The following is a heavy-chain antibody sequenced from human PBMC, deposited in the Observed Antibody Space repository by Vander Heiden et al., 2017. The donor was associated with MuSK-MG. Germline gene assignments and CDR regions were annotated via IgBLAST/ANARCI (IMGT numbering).Heavy chain of an antibody. D-gene: IGHD3-22*01. J-gene: IGHJ4*02. V-gene: IGHV4-34*01. CDR2: INDSGST. CDR1: GGSLSDFY. Sequence: QVQLQQWGAGLLKTSETLSLTCAVPGGSLSDFYWSWIRQSPGKGLEWIGEINDSGSTNYNPSLKSRVTISVDKSKNQFSLRLTSVTAADTAVYYCARDERYFDSSGYYCYYWGQGTLVTVSS. CDR3: ARDERYFDSSGYYCYY.